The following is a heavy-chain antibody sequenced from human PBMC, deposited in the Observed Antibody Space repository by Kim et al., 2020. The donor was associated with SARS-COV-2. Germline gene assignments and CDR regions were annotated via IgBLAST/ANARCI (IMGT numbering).Heavy chain of an antibody. CDR3: ARDMDYYGSGSFDP. D-gene: IGHD3-10*01. CDR2: IKQDGSEK. Sequence: GGSLRLSCAASGFTFSSYWMSWVRQAPGKGLEWVANIKQDGSEKYYVDSVKGRFTISRDNAKNSLYLQMNSLRAEDTAVYYCARDMDYYGSGSFDPWGQGTLVTVSS. V-gene: IGHV3-7*01. J-gene: IGHJ5*02. CDR1: GFTFSSYW.